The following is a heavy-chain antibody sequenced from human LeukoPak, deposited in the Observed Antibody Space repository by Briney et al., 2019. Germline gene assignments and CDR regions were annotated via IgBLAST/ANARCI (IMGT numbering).Heavy chain of an antibody. Sequence: GGSLRPSCAASGFTFSDHYMSWIRQASGKGLEWVSYISSSGTTMYYADSVKGRFTISRDNAKNSLYLQMNSLRAEDTAVYYCASGGVRDYWGQGTLVTVSS. CDR1: GFTFSDHY. CDR3: ASGGVRDY. D-gene: IGHD3-3*01. J-gene: IGHJ4*02. V-gene: IGHV3-11*01. CDR2: ISSSGTTM.